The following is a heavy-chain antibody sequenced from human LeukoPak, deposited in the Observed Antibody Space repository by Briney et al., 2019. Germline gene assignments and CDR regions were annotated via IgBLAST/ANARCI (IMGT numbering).Heavy chain of an antibody. V-gene: IGHV3-48*01. CDR3: PLELGQGFDY. Sequence: GGSLRLSCAASGFTFSSNSMNWVRQAPGKGLEWVSYISSGSGTIYYADSVKGRFTISRDNAKNSLYLQMNSLRAEDTAVYYCPLELGQGFDYWGQGTLVTVSS. D-gene: IGHD1-7*01. J-gene: IGHJ4*02. CDR2: ISSGSGTI. CDR1: GFTFSSNS.